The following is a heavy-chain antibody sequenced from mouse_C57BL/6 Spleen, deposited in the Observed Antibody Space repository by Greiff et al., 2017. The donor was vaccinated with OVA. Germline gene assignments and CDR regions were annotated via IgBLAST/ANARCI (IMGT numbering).Heavy chain of an antibody. V-gene: IGHV1-80*01. Sequence: VQLQESGAELVKPGASVKISCKASGYAFSSYWMNWVKQRPGKGLEWIGQIYPGDGDTNSNGKFQGKATLTADKSSSTAYMQLSSLTSEDSAVYFCARGQAMDYWGQGTSVTVSS. D-gene: IGHD3-3*01. J-gene: IGHJ4*01. CDR2: IYPGDGDT. CDR3: ARGQAMDY. CDR1: GYAFSSYW.